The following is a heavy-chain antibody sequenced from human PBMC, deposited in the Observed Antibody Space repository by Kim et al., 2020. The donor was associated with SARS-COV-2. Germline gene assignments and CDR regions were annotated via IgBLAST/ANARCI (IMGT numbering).Heavy chain of an antibody. CDR3: AKPPSGITMIAVVTQFGYFQH. CDR1: GFTFSSDA. CDR2: ISGSGGST. D-gene: IGHD3-22*01. Sequence: GGSLRLSCAASGFTFSSDAMSWVRQAPGKGLEWVSAISGSGGSTYYADSVKGRFTISRDNSKNTLYLQMNSLRAEDTAVYYCAKPPSGITMIAVVTQFGYFQHWGQGTLVTVSS. V-gene: IGHV3-23*01. J-gene: IGHJ1*01.